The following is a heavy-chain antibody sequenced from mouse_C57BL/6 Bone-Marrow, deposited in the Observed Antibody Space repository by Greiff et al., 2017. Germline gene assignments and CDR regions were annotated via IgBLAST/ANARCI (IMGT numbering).Heavy chain of an antibody. CDR1: GIDFSRYW. CDR2: INPDSSTI. V-gene: IGHV4-1*01. Sequence: EVQLQQSGGGLVQPGGSLKLSCAASGIDFSRYWMSWVRRAPGKGLEWIGEINPDSSTINYAPSLKDKFIISRDNAKNTLYLQMSKVRSEDTALYYCARLYYYYGSSYVDWYFDVWGTGTTVTVSS. CDR3: ARLYYYYGSSYVDWYFDV. J-gene: IGHJ1*03. D-gene: IGHD1-1*01.